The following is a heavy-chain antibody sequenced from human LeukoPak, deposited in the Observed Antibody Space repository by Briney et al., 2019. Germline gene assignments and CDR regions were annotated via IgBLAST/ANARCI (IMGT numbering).Heavy chain of an antibody. CDR2: ISSSGSTI. CDR3: ARASPSYGSSQLFDY. CDR1: GFTFSSYE. V-gene: IGHV3-48*03. D-gene: IGHD5-18*01. Sequence: PGGSLRRSCAASGFTFSSYEMNWVRQAPGKGLEWVSYISSSGSTIYYADSVKGRFTISRDNAKNSLYLQMSSLRAEDTAVYYCARASPSYGSSQLFDYWGQGTLVTVSS. J-gene: IGHJ4*02.